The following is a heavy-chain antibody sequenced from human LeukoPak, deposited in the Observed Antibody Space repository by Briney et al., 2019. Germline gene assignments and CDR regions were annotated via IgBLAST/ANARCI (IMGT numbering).Heavy chain of an antibody. CDR3: ARDGIAYCGGDCYHIFDY. Sequence: ASVKVSCKASGYTFTSYGISWVRQAPGQGLEWMGWISAYNGNTNYAQKLQGRVTMTTDTSTSTVYMELRSLRSDDTAVYYCARDGIAYCGGDCYHIFDYWGQGTLVTVSS. CDR2: ISAYNGNT. J-gene: IGHJ4*02. V-gene: IGHV1-18*04. CDR1: GYTFTSYG. D-gene: IGHD2-21*02.